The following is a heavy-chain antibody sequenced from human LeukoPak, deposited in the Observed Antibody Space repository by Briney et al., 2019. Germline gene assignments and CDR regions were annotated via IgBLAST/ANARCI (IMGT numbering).Heavy chain of an antibody. J-gene: IGHJ4*02. D-gene: IGHD2-15*01. CDR1: GYTFTSYA. Sequence: ASVKVSCKASGYTFTSYAMHWVRQAPGQRLEWMGWINAGNGNTKYSQKFQERVTITRDMSTSTAYMELSSLRSEDTAVYYCAARLGYCSGGSCYNFDYWGQGTLVTASS. V-gene: IGHV1-3*01. CDR2: INAGNGNT. CDR3: AARLGYCSGGSCYNFDY.